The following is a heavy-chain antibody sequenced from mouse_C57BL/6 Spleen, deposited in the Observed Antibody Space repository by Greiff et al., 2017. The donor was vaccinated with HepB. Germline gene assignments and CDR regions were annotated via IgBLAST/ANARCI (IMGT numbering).Heavy chain of an antibody. CDR1: GYAFSSSW. CDR3: AREGIYYGNYWFAY. CDR2: IYPGDGDT. Sequence: VQLQQSGPELVKPGASVKISCKASGYAFSSSWMNWVKQRPGKGLEWIGRIYPGDGDTNYNGKFKGKATLTADKSSSTAYMQLSSLTSEDSAVYFCAREGIYYGNYWFAYWGQGTLVTVSA. V-gene: IGHV1-82*01. J-gene: IGHJ3*01. D-gene: IGHD2-1*01.